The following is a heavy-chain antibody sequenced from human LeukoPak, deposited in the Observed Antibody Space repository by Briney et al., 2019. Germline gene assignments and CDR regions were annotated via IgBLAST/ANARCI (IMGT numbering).Heavy chain of an antibody. Sequence: SSETLSLTCAVYGGSFSGYYWSWIRQPPGKGLEWIGEINHSGSTNYNPSLKSRVTISVDTSKNQFSLKLSSVTAADTAVYYCARHYYGSGRYYNCFDPWGQGTLVTVSS. J-gene: IGHJ5*02. CDR3: ARHYYGSGRYYNCFDP. V-gene: IGHV4-34*01. CDR1: GGSFSGYY. D-gene: IGHD3-10*01. CDR2: INHSGST.